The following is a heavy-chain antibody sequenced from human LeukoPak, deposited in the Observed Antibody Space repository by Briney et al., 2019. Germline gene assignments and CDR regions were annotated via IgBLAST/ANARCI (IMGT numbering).Heavy chain of an antibody. V-gene: IGHV3-53*01. Sequence: PGGSLRLSCAASGFTVSSNYMSWVRQAPGKGLEWVSVIYSGGSTYYADSVKGRLTISRDNSKNTLYLQMNSLRAEDTAVYYCARLGYGRALGAFDIWGQGTMVTVSS. CDR1: GFTVSSNY. CDR2: IYSGGST. CDR3: ARLGYGRALGAFDI. J-gene: IGHJ3*02. D-gene: IGHD5-18*01.